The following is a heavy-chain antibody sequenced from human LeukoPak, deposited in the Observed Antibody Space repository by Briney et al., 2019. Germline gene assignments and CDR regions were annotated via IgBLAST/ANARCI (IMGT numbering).Heavy chain of an antibody. CDR2: FYNGGST. CDR3: AKSHFWTGYPSDY. D-gene: IGHD3/OR15-3a*01. J-gene: IGHJ4*02. V-gene: IGHV4-59*01. Sequence: PSETLSLTCTVSGGSISNNYWYWIRQSSGKGLEWIGNFYNGGSTNYNPSLKSRVTISVDTSKNQFFLKLNSATAADTAVYYCAKSHFWTGYPSDYWGQGILVTVSS. CDR1: GGSISNNY.